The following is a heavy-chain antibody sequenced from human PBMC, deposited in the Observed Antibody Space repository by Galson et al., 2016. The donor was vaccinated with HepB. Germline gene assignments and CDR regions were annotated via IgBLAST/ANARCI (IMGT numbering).Heavy chain of an antibody. CDR3: ARVRRYGSGGSCRHHFDY. D-gene: IGHD2-15*01. CDR2: LYYSGSN. J-gene: IGHJ4*02. V-gene: IGHV4-39*01. Sequence: PPGTGLEWIGSLYYSGSNYYHPSLTSRVTISVDTSKNQFSLKLSSVTAEDPAVYYCARVRRYGSGGSCRHHFDYWGQGTLVTVSS.